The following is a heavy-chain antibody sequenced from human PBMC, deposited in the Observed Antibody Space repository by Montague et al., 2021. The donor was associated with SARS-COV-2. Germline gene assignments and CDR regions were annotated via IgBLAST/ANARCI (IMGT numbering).Heavy chain of an antibody. CDR1: GFTFTSYG. CDR3: ARESGFGDHGNAFDI. J-gene: IGHJ3*02. Sequence: SLRLSCAASGFTFTSYGMHWVRQAPGKGLEWAAVIWYDGSNKYYADSVKGRFTIPRDNSKNTPYLQMNSLRAEDTAVYYCARESGFGDHGNAFDIWGQGTMVTVSS. V-gene: IGHV3-33*01. CDR2: IWYDGSNK. D-gene: IGHD4-17*01.